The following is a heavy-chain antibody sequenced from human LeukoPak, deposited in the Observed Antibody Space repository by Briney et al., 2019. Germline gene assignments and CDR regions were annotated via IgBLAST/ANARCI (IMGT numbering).Heavy chain of an antibody. Sequence: GGSLRLSCAASGFTFSSYGMGWVRQAPGKGLEWVSAISGSGGSTYYADSVKGRFIISRDNAKDSLFLQMNSLRLDDTAVYYCTSLRRQYYYYMDIWGKGTTVIVS. J-gene: IGHJ6*03. CDR3: TSLRRQYYYYMDI. D-gene: IGHD4-11*01. CDR1: GFTFSSYG. V-gene: IGHV3-23*01. CDR2: ISGSGGST.